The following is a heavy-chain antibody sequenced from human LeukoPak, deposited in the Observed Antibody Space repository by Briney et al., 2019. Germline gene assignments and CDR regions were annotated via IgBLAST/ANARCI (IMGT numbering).Heavy chain of an antibody. J-gene: IGHJ3*01. CDR3: AQMDYGSGSFGS. CDR2: ISSTGYTM. CDR1: GFTFTTYS. V-gene: IGHV3-48*02. D-gene: IGHD3-10*01. Sequence: GGSLRLSCAASGFTFTTYSMNWVRQAPGKGLEWVSYISSTGYTMYYADSVKGRFTISRDNAKNSLYLQMNGLRDEDTAVYYCAQMDYGSGSFGSWGQGTMVTVSS.